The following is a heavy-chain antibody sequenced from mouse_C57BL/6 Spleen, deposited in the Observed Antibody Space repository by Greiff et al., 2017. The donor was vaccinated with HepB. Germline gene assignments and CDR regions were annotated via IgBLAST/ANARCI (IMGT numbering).Heavy chain of an antibody. CDR2: INPYNGGT. CDR3: ARDLLRHAMDY. V-gene: IGHV1-19*01. CDR1: GYTFTDYY. J-gene: IGHJ4*01. D-gene: IGHD1-2*01. Sequence: EVQLQQSGPVLVKPGASVKMSCKASGYTFTDYYMNWVKQSHGKSLEWIGVINPYNGGTSYNQKFKGKATLTVDKSSSTAYMELNSLTSEDSAVYYCARDLLRHAMDYWGQGTSVTVSS.